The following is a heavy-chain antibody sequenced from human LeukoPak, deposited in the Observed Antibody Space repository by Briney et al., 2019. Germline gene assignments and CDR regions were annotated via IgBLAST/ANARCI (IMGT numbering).Heavy chain of an antibody. Sequence: PGGALGLSWAASGLPFRTHWMNWVRQAPGKGLEWVANIKPDGSETYYVDSVKGRFTVPRDNAQSSLHLQMDSLRGEDTAVYYCLAGGGYWGQGTLVTVSS. CDR3: LAGGGY. D-gene: IGHD3-10*01. J-gene: IGHJ4*02. CDR2: IKPDGSET. V-gene: IGHV3-7*01. CDR1: GLPFRTHW.